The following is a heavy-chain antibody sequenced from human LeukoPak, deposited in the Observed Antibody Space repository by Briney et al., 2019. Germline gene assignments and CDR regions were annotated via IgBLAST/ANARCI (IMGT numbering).Heavy chain of an antibody. D-gene: IGHD4-17*01. V-gene: IGHV1-2*02. CDR1: GYTITDYY. CDR2: INTYNGVT. Sequence: ASVKVSCKASGYTITDYYMHWVRQAPGQGLEWMGWINTYNGVTHSAQKFQGRVTLTRDTSISTAYMELSSLRSEDTAVYYCARDYTVTRVLDIWGQGTMVTVSS. J-gene: IGHJ3*02. CDR3: ARDYTVTRVLDI.